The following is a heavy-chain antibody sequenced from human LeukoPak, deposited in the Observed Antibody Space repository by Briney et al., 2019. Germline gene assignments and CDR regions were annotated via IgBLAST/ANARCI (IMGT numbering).Heavy chain of an antibody. D-gene: IGHD3-22*01. Sequence: GGSLRLSCAASGFTFRSYAMHWVRQAPGKGLDGVAVISYDGSNKYYADSVKGRFTISRDNSKNTLYLQMNSLRAEDTAVYYCAREGSVVVPPRSGYYSGVFDYWGQGTLVTVSS. V-gene: IGHV3-30-3*01. CDR1: GFTFRSYA. J-gene: IGHJ4*02. CDR2: ISYDGSNK. CDR3: AREGSVVVPPRSGYYSGVFDY.